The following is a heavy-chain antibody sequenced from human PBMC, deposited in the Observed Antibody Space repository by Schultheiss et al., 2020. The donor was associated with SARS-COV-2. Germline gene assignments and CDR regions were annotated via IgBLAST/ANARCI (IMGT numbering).Heavy chain of an antibody. J-gene: IGHJ3*02. CDR1: GFTFDDYG. CDR3: ARVGDGYNSDDAFDI. Sequence: GESLKISCAASGFTFDDYGMSWVRQAPGKGLEWVSAISGSGGSTYYADSVKGRFTISRDNSKNTLYLQMNSLRAEDTAVYYCARVGDGYNSDDAFDIWGQGTMVTVSS. CDR2: ISGSGGST. V-gene: IGHV3-23*01. D-gene: IGHD5-24*01.